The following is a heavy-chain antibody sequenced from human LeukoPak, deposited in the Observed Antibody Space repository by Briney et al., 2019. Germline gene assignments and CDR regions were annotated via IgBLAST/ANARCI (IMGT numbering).Heavy chain of an antibody. J-gene: IGHJ6*02. Sequence: GGSLRLSCAASGFTFSTYSVNWVRQTPGKGLEWVSSFRSDNGNRDYADSVKGRFTISTDNAKKSLYLQMSSLRAEDTAVYHCAKSPPDNYHYYYGMDVWGQGTTVTVSS. V-gene: IGHV3-21*04. CDR3: AKSPPDNYHYYYGMDV. CDR2: FRSDNGNR. D-gene: IGHD5-24*01. CDR1: GFTFSTYS.